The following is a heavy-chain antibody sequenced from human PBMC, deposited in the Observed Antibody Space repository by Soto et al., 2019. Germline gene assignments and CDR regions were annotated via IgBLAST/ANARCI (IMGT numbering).Heavy chain of an antibody. D-gene: IGHD2-2*01. CDR1: GYTFTGYY. CDR3: ARDLGNCSSTSCYESNWFDP. Sequence: ASVKVSCKASGYTFTGYYMHWVRQAPGQGLEWMGWINPNSGGTNYAQKFQGWVTMTRDTSISTAYMELSRLRSDDTAVYYCARDLGNCSSTSCYESNWFDPWGQGTLVTVSS. V-gene: IGHV1-2*04. J-gene: IGHJ5*02. CDR2: INPNSGGT.